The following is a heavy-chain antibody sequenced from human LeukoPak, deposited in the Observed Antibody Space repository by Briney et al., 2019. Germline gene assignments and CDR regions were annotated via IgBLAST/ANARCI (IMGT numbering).Heavy chain of an antibody. Sequence: ASVKVSCKASGYTFTSYGISWVRQAPGRGLEWMGWISAYNGNTNYAQKLQGRVTMTTDTSTSTAYMELRSLRSDDTAVYYCARVPQDIVVVVAATYYYYGMDVWGQETTVTVSS. D-gene: IGHD2-15*01. V-gene: IGHV1-18*01. CDR1: GYTFTSYG. J-gene: IGHJ6*02. CDR3: ARVPQDIVVVVAATYYYYGMDV. CDR2: ISAYNGNT.